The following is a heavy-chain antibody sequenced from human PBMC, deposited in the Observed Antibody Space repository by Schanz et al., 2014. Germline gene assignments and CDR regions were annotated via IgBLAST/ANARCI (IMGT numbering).Heavy chain of an antibody. Sequence: QVQLVESGGGLVKPGGSLRLSCTASGFTFRDYQMTWIRQAPGKGLEWVSYITSGSAKFYADSVKGRFTVSRDNAKKSLYLRMNSLRAEDTAVYYCARDAVTSVLTPGFYYWGQGTLVTVSS. V-gene: IGHV3-11*04. CDR3: ARDAVTSVLTPGFYY. D-gene: IGHD4-17*01. CDR1: GFTFRDYQ. J-gene: IGHJ4*02. CDR2: ITSGSAK.